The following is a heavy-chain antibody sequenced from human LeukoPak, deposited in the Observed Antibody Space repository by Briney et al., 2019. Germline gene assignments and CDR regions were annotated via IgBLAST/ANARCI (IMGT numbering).Heavy chain of an antibody. J-gene: IGHJ4*02. V-gene: IGHV4-34*01. Sequence: SETLSLTCAVYGGSFSGYYWSWIRQPPGKGLEWIGEINHSGSTNYNPSLKSRVTISVDRSKNQFSLKLSSVTAADTAVYYCARDRRYNWNDEETYFDYWGQGTLVTVSS. CDR1: GGSFSGYY. D-gene: IGHD1-1*01. CDR2: INHSGST. CDR3: ARDRRYNWNDEETYFDY.